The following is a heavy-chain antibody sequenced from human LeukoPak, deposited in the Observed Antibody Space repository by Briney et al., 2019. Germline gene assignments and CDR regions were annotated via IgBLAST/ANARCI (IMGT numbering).Heavy chain of an antibody. CDR3: TTAPYYDFWSGYYLHHD. CDR1: GFTFSSYA. D-gene: IGHD3-3*01. CDR2: IKSKTDGGTT. J-gene: IGHJ4*02. V-gene: IGHV3-15*01. Sequence: GGSLRLSCAASGFTFSSYAMSWVRQAPGKGLEWVGRIKSKTDGGTTDYAAPVKGRFTISRDDSKNTLYLQMNSLKTEDTAVYYCTTAPYYDFWSGYYLHHDWGQGTLVTVSS.